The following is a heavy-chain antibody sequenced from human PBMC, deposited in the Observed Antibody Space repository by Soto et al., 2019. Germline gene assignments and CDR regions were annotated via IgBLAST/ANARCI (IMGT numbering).Heavy chain of an antibody. CDR3: AKDKVKYYDSSGDGFDY. J-gene: IGHJ4*02. Sequence: GGSLRLSCAASGFTFSSYAMSWVRQAPGKGLEWVSAISGSGGSTYYADSVKGRFTISRDNSKNTLYLQMNSLRAEDTAVYYCAKDKVKYYDSSGDGFDYWGQGTLVTVSS. CDR1: GFTFSSYA. CDR2: ISGSGGST. V-gene: IGHV3-23*01. D-gene: IGHD3-22*01.